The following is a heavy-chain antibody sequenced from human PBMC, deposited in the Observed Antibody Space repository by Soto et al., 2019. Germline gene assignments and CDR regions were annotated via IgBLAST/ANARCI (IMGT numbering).Heavy chain of an antibody. CDR1: GFTFSSHY. CDR2: IYSGGNT. V-gene: IGHV3-66*01. J-gene: IGHJ5*02. CDR3: AREAWYDFWSGPGWFDP. Sequence: GGSLRLSCEASGFTFSSHYMSWVRQAPGKGLEWVSVIYSGGNTYYADSVKGRFTISRDSSKNTLYLQMNSLRVEDTAVYYCAREAWYDFWSGPGWFDPWGQGTLVTVSS. D-gene: IGHD3-3*01.